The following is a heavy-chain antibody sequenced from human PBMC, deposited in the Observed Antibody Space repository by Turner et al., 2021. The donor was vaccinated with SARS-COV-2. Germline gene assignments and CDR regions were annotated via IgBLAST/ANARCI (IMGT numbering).Heavy chain of an antibody. Sequence: QLQLQESGPGLVKPSETLSLTCTVSGGSISSSSYYWGWIRQPPGKGLEWIGSMYYSGSTYYNSSLKSRVTISVDTSKNQFSLKMSSVTAADTAVHYCARRSWKLTEWYFDLWGRGTLVTVSS. CDR3: ARRSWKLTEWYFDL. J-gene: IGHJ2*01. V-gene: IGHV4-39*01. CDR1: GGSISSSSYY. CDR2: MYYSGST. D-gene: IGHD1-1*01.